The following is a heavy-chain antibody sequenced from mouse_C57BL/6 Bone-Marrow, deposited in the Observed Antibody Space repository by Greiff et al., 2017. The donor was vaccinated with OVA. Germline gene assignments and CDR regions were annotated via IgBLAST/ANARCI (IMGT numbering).Heavy chain of an antibody. CDR2: IYPRSGNT. J-gene: IGHJ1*03. D-gene: IGHD1-1*01. Sequence: VKLQQSGAELARPGASVKLSCKASGYTFTSYGISWVKQRTGQGLEWIGEIYPRSGNTYYNEKFKGKATLTADKSSSTAYMELRSLTSEDSAVYFCARCLYYYGSSKYFDVWGTGTTVTVSS. CDR1: GYTFTSYG. V-gene: IGHV1-81*01. CDR3: ARCLYYYGSSKYFDV.